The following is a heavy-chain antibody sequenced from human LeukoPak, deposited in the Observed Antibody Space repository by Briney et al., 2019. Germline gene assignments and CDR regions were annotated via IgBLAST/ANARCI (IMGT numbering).Heavy chain of an antibody. V-gene: IGHV1-18*01. J-gene: IGHJ4*02. CDR2: ISAYNGNT. CDR1: GYTFTSYG. D-gene: IGHD5-18*01. CDR3: ARNQVDTAMALIDY. Sequence: GASGKVSCKASGYTFTSYGISLVRQAPGQGLEWMGLISAYNGNTNYAQKLQGRVTMTTDTSTSTAYMELRSLRSDDTAVYYCARNQVDTAMALIDYWGQGTLVTVSS.